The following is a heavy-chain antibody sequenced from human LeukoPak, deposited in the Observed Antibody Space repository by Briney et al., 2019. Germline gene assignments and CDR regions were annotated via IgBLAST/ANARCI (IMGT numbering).Heavy chain of an antibody. CDR1: GGSFSGYY. CDR2: INHSGST. V-gene: IGHV4-34*01. D-gene: IGHD3-22*01. Sequence: SETLSLTCAVYGGSFSGYYWSWIRQPPGKGLEWIGEINHSGSTNYNPSLKSRVTISVDTSKNQFSLKLSSVTAADTAVYYCARAPTWYYDSRPGAFGIWGQGTMVTVSS. CDR3: ARAPTWYYDSRPGAFGI. J-gene: IGHJ3*02.